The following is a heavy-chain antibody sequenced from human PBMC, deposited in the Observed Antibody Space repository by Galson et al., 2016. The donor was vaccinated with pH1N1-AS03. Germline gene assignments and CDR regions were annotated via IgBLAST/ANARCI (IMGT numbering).Heavy chain of an antibody. D-gene: IGHD2-15*01. CDR3: ATDSRGGSCCGVS. CDR2: IQSKFNGGAI. V-gene: IGHV3-15*01. Sequence: SLRLSCAVSGLIFKNTWMSWVRQAPGLGLEWVGRIQSKFNGGAIDYAAAVTGRFTISRDDSQNTLYLQMNNLKTEDTGLYYCATDSRGGSCCGVSWGHGTLVTVSS. J-gene: IGHJ5*01. CDR1: GLIFKNTW.